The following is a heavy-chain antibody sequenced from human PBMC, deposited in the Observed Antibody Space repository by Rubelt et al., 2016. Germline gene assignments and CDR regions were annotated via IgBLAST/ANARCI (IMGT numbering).Heavy chain of an antibody. CDR1: GYTFTSYG. CDR2: IIPIFGTA. J-gene: IGHJ4*02. Sequence: SGAEVKKPGASVKVSCKASGYTFTSYGISWVRQAPGQGLEWMGGIIPIFGTANYAQKFQGRVTITADKSTSTAYMELSSLRSDDTAVYYCARDRGAYSYGYLGDYWGQGTLVTVSS. D-gene: IGHD5-18*01. CDR3: ARDRGAYSYGYLGDY. V-gene: IGHV1-69*06.